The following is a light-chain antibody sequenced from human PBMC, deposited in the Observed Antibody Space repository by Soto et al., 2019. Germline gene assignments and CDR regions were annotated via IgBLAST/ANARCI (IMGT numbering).Light chain of an antibody. CDR3: QSYDSSLRVVV. CDR1: SSNIGAGYD. CDR2: GNS. V-gene: IGLV1-40*01. J-gene: IGLJ2*01. Sequence: QSVLTQPPSVSGAPGQRVTISCTGSSSNIGAGYDVHWYQQLPGTAPKLLIYGNSNRPSGVPDRFSGSKSGTSASPAITGLQAEDEADYYCQSYDSSLRVVVFGGGTKLTVL.